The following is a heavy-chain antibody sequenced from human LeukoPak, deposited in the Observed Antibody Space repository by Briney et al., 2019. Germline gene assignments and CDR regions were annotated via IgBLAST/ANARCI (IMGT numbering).Heavy chain of an antibody. D-gene: IGHD1-1*01. CDR2: IYYTGSI. CDR1: GGSITNYY. J-gene: IGHJ4*02. CDR3: ARTNNWYGTCDF. V-gene: IGHV4-59*01. Sequence: SETLSLTCSVSGGSITNYYWSWIRQPPGKGLEWIGYIYYTGSINYNPSLKNRVTMSLNTPKNQFSLNLSSVTAADTAVYYCARTNNWYGTCDFWGQGTLVTVSS.